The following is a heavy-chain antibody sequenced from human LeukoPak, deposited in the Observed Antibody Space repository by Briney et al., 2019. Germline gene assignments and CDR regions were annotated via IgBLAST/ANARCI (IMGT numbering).Heavy chain of an antibody. CDR1: GGSFSGYY. CDR3: ARGLRNWFDP. V-gene: IGHV4-34*01. CDR2: INHSGST. J-gene: IGHJ5*02. Sequence: SETLSLTCAVYGGSFSGYYWSWIRQPPGKGLEWIGEINHSGSTNHNPSLKSRVTISVDTSKNQFSLKLSSVTAADTAVYYCARGLRNWFDPWGQGTLVTVSS.